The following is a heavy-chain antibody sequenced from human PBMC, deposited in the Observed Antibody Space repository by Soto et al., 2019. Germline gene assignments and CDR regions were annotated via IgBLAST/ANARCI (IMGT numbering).Heavy chain of an antibody. CDR2: IYTSGST. D-gene: IGHD3-22*01. V-gene: IGHV4-4*07. CDR3: AGVSGYYDSSGYDAFDI. J-gene: IGHJ3*02. CDR1: GGSISSYY. Sequence: SETLSLTCTVSGGSISSYYWSWIRQPAGKGLEWIGRIYTSGSTNYNPSLKSRVTMSVDTSKNQFSLKLSSVTAADTAVYYCAGVSGYYDSSGYDAFDIWGQGTMVTVSS.